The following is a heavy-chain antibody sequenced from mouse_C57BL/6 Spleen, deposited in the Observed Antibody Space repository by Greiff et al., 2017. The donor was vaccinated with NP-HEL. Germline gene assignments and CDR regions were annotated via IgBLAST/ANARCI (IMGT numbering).Heavy chain of an antibody. D-gene: IGHD2-4*01. CDR2: IDLNSGGT. Sequence: QVQLQQPGAELVKPGASVKLSCKASGYTFTSYWMHWVKQRPGRGLEWIGRIDLNSGGTKYNEKFKSKATLTVDKPSSTAYMQLSSLTSEDSAVYYCARGWDYDYLFAYWGQGTLVTVSA. V-gene: IGHV1-72*01. J-gene: IGHJ3*01. CDR1: GYTFTSYW. CDR3: ARGWDYDYLFAY.